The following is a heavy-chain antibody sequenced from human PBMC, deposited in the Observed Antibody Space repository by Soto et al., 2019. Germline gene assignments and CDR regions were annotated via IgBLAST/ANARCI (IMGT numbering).Heavy chain of an antibody. J-gene: IGHJ3*02. CDR1: GGTFSSYA. V-gene: IGHV1-69*13. Sequence: ASVKVSCKASGGTFSSYAISWVRQAPGQGLEWMGGIIPIFGTANYAQKFQDRVTITADESTSTAYMELSSLRSEDTAVYYCARGLGSSGWYSPWDAFDIWGQGTMVTVSS. CDR2: IIPIFGTA. D-gene: IGHD6-19*01. CDR3: ARGLGSSGWYSPWDAFDI.